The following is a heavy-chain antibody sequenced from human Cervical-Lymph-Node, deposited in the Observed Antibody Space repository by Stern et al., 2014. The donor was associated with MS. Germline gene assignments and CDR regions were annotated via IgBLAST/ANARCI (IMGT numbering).Heavy chain of an antibody. V-gene: IGHV3-66*01. CDR2: IYSGGST. D-gene: IGHD3-22*01. Sequence: VQLVESGGGLVQPGGSLRLSCAASGFTVSSNYMSWVRQAPGKGLEWVSVIYSGGSTYYADSVKGRFTISRDNSKNTLYLQMNSLRAEDTAVYYCARDSNYYDSSGYSFDYWGQGTLVTVSS. CDR3: ARDSNYYDSSGYSFDY. J-gene: IGHJ4*02. CDR1: GFTVSSNY.